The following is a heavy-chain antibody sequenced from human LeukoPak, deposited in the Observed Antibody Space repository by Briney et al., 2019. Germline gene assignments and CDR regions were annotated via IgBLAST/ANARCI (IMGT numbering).Heavy chain of an antibody. CDR2: INPATDI. D-gene: IGHD6-19*01. CDR1: GFTFSSYS. CDR3: ARDNSGWSRDY. Sequence: GGSLRLSCAASGFTFSSYSVSWLRQAPGKGLEWVSTINPATDIFYADSVKGRFTISRDNARDSLFLQMNSLRVEDTAIYYCARDNSGWSRDYWVQGTLVTVSS. V-gene: IGHV3-21*01. J-gene: IGHJ4*02.